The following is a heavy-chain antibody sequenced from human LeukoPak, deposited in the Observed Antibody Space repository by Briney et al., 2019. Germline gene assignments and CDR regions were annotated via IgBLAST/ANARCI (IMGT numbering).Heavy chain of an antibody. V-gene: IGHV3-7*01. J-gene: IGHJ3*02. Sequence: SCKASGYTFTSYGISWVRQAPGKGLEWVANIKQDGSEKYYVDPVKGRFTITRDNAKNSLYLQMNSLRAEDTAVYYCARAWSWMTTWAFDIWGQGTMVTVSS. CDR3: ARAWSWMTTWAFDI. D-gene: IGHD2/OR15-2a*01. CDR2: IKQDGSEK. CDR1: GYTFTSYG.